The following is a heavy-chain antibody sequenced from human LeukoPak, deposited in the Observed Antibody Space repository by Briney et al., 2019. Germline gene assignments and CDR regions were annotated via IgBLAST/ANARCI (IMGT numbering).Heavy chain of an antibody. D-gene: IGHD5-24*01. Sequence: PGGSLRPSCAASGFAFSNYWMHWVRQVPGKGLVWVSRITRDGSGANYADSVKGRFTISRDNARSTLYLQMNSLRAEDTAVYYCARDGDGYNFDYWGQGALVIVSS. CDR1: GFAFSNYW. J-gene: IGHJ4*02. CDR3: ARDGDGYNFDY. CDR2: ITRDGSGA. V-gene: IGHV3-74*01.